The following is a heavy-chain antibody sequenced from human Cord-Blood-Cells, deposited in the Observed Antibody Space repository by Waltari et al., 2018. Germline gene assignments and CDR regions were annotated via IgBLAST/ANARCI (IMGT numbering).Heavy chain of an antibody. V-gene: IGHV3-74*01. D-gene: IGHD3-9*01. CDR1: GFTFSSYW. J-gene: IGHJ4*02. CDR2: INREGRST. Sequence: EVQLVESGGGLVQPGGSLRLSCAASGFTFSSYWMHWVRQAPGKGLVWVTRINREGRSTSYADSVKGRFTISRDNAKSTLYRQMNSLRAEDTAVYYCARGGPILTGYYLDYWGQGTLVTVSS. CDR3: ARGGPILTGYYLDY.